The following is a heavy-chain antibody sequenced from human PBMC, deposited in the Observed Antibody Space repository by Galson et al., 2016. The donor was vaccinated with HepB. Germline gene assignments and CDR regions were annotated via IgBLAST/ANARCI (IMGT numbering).Heavy chain of an antibody. V-gene: IGHV4-4*02. D-gene: IGHD6-25*01. CDR2: IFHSGRV. CDR1: GGSISSSDW. J-gene: IGHJ4*02. Sequence: TLSLTCAVSGGSISSSDWWTWVRQPPGQGLEWIGQIFHSGRVNYTPSLASRVTISVDTSNNHFSLRLTSVTAADTALYYCAREHPGIAAAILDYWGQGTLVTVST. CDR3: AREHPGIAAAILDY.